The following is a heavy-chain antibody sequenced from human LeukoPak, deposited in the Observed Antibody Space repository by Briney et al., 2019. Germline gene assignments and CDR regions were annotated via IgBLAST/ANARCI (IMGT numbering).Heavy chain of an antibody. V-gene: IGHV4-39*01. J-gene: IGHJ4*02. CDR2: IYYSGST. CDR3: ARHTTDSSGYPYYFDY. CDR1: GGSISSSSYY. D-gene: IGHD3-22*01. Sequence: PSETLSLTCTVSGGSISSSSYYWGWIRQPPGKGLEWIGSIYYSGSTYYNPSLKSRVTISVDTSKNQFSLKLSSVTAADTAVYYCARHTTDSSGYPYYFDYWGQGTLVTVSS.